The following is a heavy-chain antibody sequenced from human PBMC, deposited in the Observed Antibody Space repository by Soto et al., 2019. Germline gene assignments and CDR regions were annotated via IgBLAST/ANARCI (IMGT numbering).Heavy chain of an antibody. J-gene: IGHJ4*02. Sequence: GGSLRLSCAASGFTFDDYAMHWVRQAPGKGLEWVSGISWNSGSIHYADSVKGRFTISRDNAKKSLYLQMNSLRGDDTAFYYCAKDIGDGYCSGGTCRITYYFDYWGQGTLVTVSS. V-gene: IGHV3-9*01. CDR1: GFTFDDYA. CDR3: AKDIGDGYCSGGTCRITYYFDY. D-gene: IGHD2-15*01. CDR2: ISWNSGSI.